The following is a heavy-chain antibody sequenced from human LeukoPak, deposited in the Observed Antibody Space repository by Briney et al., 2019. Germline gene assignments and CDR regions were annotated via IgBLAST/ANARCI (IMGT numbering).Heavy chain of an antibody. CDR1: GGSFSGYY. CDR2: INHSGST. CDR3: ASRVEMATIRYYFDY. Sequence: SETLSLTCAVYGGSFSGYYWSWIRQPPGKGLEWIGEINHSGSTNYNPSLKSRVTISVDTSKNQFSLKLSSVTAADTAVYYCASRVEMATIRYYFDYWGQGTLVTVSS. V-gene: IGHV4-34*01. D-gene: IGHD5-24*01. J-gene: IGHJ4*02.